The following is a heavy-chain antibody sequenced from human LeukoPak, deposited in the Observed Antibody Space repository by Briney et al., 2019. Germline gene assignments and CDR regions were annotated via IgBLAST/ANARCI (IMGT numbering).Heavy chain of an antibody. Sequence: GGSLRLSCAASGFTVSSNYMSWVRQAPGKGLEWVSVIYSGGSTYYADSVKGRFTISRDNSKNTLYLQMNSLRAEDTAVYYCARGQQQLVNWFDPWGQGTLVTVSS. D-gene: IGHD6-13*01. CDR3: ARGQQQLVNWFDP. CDR1: GFTVSSNY. CDR2: IYSGGST. V-gene: IGHV3-66*01. J-gene: IGHJ5*02.